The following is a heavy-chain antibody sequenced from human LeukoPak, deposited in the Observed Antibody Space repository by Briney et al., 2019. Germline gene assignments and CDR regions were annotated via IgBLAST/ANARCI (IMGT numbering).Heavy chain of an antibody. CDR1: GFSFSGHW. Sequence: GGSLRLSCTASGFSFSGHWMHWARQLPGKGLVWVSRISPTGSTTSYADSVKGRFTISRDNSKNTLYLQMNSLRAEDTAVYYCARVYGDYFDYWGQGTLVTVSS. V-gene: IGHV3-74*01. D-gene: IGHD4-17*01. CDR3: ARVYGDYFDY. J-gene: IGHJ4*02. CDR2: ISPTGSTT.